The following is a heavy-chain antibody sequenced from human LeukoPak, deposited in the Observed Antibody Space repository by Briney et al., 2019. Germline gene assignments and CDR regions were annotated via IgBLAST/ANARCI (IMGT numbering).Heavy chain of an antibody. D-gene: IGHD1-26*01. CDR2: IYHSGST. Sequence: ASETLSLTCAVSGGSISSGGYSWSWIRQPPGKGLEWIGYIYHSGSTYYNPSLKSRVTISVDTSKNQFSLKLNSVTAADTAVYYCARPLTHGGSYYDWGQGTLVTVSS. CDR3: ARPLTHGGSYYD. V-gene: IGHV4-30-2*01. CDR1: GGSISSGGYS. J-gene: IGHJ4*02.